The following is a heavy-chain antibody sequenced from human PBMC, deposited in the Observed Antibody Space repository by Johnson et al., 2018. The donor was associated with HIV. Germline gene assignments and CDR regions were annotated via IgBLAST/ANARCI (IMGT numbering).Heavy chain of an antibody. V-gene: IGHV3-20*04. D-gene: IGHD3-3*01. CDR3: ARNTRITIFGVVIRHDAFDI. CDR2: INWNGGST. J-gene: IGHJ3*02. Sequence: VRLVESGGGVVQPGRSLRLSCAASGFTFDDYGMSWVRQAPGKGLEWVSGINWNGGSTGYADSVKGRFTISRDNAKNSLYLQMNSLRAEETALYYCARNTRITIFGVVIRHDAFDIWGQGTMVTVSS. CDR1: GFTFDDYG.